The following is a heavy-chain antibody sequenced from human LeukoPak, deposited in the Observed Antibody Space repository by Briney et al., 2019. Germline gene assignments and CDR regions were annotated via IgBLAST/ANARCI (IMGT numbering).Heavy chain of an antibody. D-gene: IGHD2-2*01. J-gene: IGHJ6*02. V-gene: IGHV1-18*01. CDR3: AREVVVVPAARKARYGMDV. Sequence: ASVKVSCKASGYTFTSYGISWVRQAPGQGLEWMGWISAYNGNTNYVQKLQGRVTMTTDTSTSTAYMELRSLRSDDTAVYYCAREVVVVPAARKARYGMDVWGQGTTVTVSS. CDR2: ISAYNGNT. CDR1: GYTFTSYG.